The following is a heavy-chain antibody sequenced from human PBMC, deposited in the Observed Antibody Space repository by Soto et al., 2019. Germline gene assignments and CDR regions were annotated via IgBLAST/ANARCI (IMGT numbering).Heavy chain of an antibody. CDR2: ISGSGGST. D-gene: IGHD6-19*01. V-gene: IGHV3-23*01. CDR1: GFTFSSYA. Sequence: GGSLRLSCAASGFTFSSYAMSWVRQAPGKGLEWVSAISGSGGSTYYADSVKGRFTISRDKYKNTLNLQMNSLRAEYTAIYYCATSSGWYDFDYWGQGTLVTVSS. CDR3: ATSSGWYDFDY. J-gene: IGHJ4*02.